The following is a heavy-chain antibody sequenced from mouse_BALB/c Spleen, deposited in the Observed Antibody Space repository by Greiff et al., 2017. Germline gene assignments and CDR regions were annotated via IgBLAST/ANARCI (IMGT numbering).Heavy chain of an antibody. D-gene: IGHD1-1*02. J-gene: IGHJ3*01. CDR3: TRGGSYGRFAY. CDR2: IDPETGGT. Sequence: QVQLQQSGAELERPGASVTLSCKASGYTFTDYEMHWVKQTPVHGLEWIGAIDPETGGTAYNQKFKGKATLTADKSSSTAYMELRSLTSEDSAVYYCTRGGSYGRFAYWGQGTLVTVSA. CDR1: GYTFTDYE. V-gene: IGHV1-15*01.